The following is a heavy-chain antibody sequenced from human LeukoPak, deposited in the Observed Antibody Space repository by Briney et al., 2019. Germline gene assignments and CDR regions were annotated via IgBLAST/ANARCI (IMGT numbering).Heavy chain of an antibody. J-gene: IGHJ5*02. D-gene: IGHD6-19*01. V-gene: IGHV3-30-3*01. CDR3: ARDRIPYSSGWRDWFDP. CDR1: GGSFSGYY. CDR2: ITYDGSNK. Sequence: LSLTCAVYGGSFSGYYWSWIRQPPGKGLEWVAVITYDGSNKYYADSVKGRFTISRDNSKNTLYLQMNSLRAEDTAVYYCARDRIPYSSGWRDWFDPWGQGTLVTVSS.